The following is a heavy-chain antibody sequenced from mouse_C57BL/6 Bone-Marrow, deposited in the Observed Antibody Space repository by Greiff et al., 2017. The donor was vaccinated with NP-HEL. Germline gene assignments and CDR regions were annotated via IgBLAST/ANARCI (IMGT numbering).Heavy chain of an antibody. Sequence: VQLQQSGPELVKPGASVKISCKASGYTFTDYYMNWVKQSHGKSLEWIGDLNPNNGGTSYNQKFKGKATLTVDKSSSTAYMELRSLTSEDSAVYYCARGLYYYGSSYGWFAYWGQGTLVTVSA. D-gene: IGHD1-1*01. CDR2: LNPNNGGT. V-gene: IGHV1-26*01. J-gene: IGHJ3*01. CDR1: GYTFTDYY. CDR3: ARGLYYYGSSYGWFAY.